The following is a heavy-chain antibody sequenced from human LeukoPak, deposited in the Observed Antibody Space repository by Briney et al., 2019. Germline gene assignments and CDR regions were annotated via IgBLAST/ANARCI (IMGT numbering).Heavy chain of an antibody. V-gene: IGHV3-30*02. CDR3: AKKVHYDFWSGYYTYYYYYYYMDV. CDR1: GFTFSSYG. Sequence: GGSLRLSCAASGFTFSSYGMHWVRQAPGKGLEWVAFIRYEGSNKYYADSVKGRFTISRDNSKNTLYLQMNSLRAEDTAVYYCAKKVHYDFWSGYYTYYYYYYYMDVWGKGTTVTVSS. CDR2: IRYEGSNK. J-gene: IGHJ6*03. D-gene: IGHD3-3*01.